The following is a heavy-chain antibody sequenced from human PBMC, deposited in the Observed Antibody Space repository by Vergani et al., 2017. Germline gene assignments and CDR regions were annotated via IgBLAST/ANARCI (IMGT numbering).Heavy chain of an antibody. Sequence: EVQLVQSGAEVKKPGESLKISCKGSGYSFTSYWIGWVRQMPGKGLEWIGIIDPGDSDTRYSPSFQGQVTFSADKSISTAYLQWSSLKASDTAMYYCARFNSPSYCGGDCGGNWYFDLWGRGTLVTVSS. CDR2: IDPGDSDT. CDR1: GYSFTSYW. CDR3: ARFNSPSYCGGDCGGNWYFDL. D-gene: IGHD2-21*02. V-gene: IGHV5-51*01. J-gene: IGHJ2*01.